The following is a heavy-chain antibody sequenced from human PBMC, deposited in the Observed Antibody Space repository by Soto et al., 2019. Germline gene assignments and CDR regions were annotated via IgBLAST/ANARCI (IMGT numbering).Heavy chain of an antibody. CDR1: GGSFSGYY. V-gene: IGHV4-34*01. J-gene: IGHJ5*02. Sequence: SETLSLTCAVYGGSFSGYYWSWIRQPPGKGLEWIGEIDHSGSTKYNPSLKRRVTISVDKSKNQFSLKLSSVTAADTAVYYCARGEYRRSNNWFDPWGRGTLVTVSS. CDR2: IDHSGST. CDR3: ARGEYRRSNNWFDP. D-gene: IGHD6-6*01.